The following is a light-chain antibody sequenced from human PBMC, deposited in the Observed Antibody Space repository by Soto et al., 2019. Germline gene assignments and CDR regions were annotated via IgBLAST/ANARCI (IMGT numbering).Light chain of an antibody. J-gene: IGKJ5*01. Sequence: DIQMSQSPSSVSASVGDRVTITCRASQGISGWLAWYQQKPGEAPKLLIYAASNLQSGVPSRFSGSGSGTDFTLTINSLQPEAFATYYCQQDKSFPLTLGKGTRLEIK. CDR3: QQDKSFPLT. CDR2: AAS. V-gene: IGKV1D-12*01. CDR1: QGISGW.